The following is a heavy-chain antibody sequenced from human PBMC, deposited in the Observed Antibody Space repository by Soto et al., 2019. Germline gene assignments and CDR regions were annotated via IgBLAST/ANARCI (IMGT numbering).Heavy chain of an antibody. J-gene: IGHJ6*03. Sequence: ASVKVSCKASGYTFTSYYMHLVRQAPGQGLEWMGIINPSGGSTSYAQKFQGRVTMTRDTSTSTVYMELSSLRSEDTAVYYCARDHRGRAYYDFWSGYSNYYYYYMEVWGKGTTVTVSS. CDR2: INPSGGST. D-gene: IGHD3-3*01. CDR1: GYTFTSYY. CDR3: ARDHRGRAYYDFWSGYSNYYYYYMEV. V-gene: IGHV1-46*03.